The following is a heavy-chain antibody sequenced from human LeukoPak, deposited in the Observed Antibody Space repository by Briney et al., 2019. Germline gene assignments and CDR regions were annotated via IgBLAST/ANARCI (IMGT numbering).Heavy chain of an antibody. J-gene: IGHJ5*02. CDR1: GGSISSGSYY. CDR3: ARAQGYCSSTSCYVWFDP. V-gene: IGHV4-61*02. CDR2: IYTSGST. D-gene: IGHD2-2*01. Sequence: SETLSLTCTVSGGSISSGSYYWSWIRQPAGKGLEWIGRIYTSGSTNYNPSLKSRVTISVDTSKNQFSLKLSSVTAADTAVYYCARAQGYCSSTSCYVWFDPWGQGTLVTVSS.